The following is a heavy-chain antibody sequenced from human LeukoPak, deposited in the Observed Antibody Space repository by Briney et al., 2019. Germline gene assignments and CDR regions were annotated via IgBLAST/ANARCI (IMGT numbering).Heavy chain of an antibody. J-gene: IGHJ4*02. V-gene: IGHV5-51*01. Sequence: GESLKISCKGSGCSFTSYWIGWVRQMPGKGLEWMGITYPGDSDTRYSPSFQGQVTISADKSISTAYLQWSSLKASDTAMYYCARRKYYGSGSYSVQYYFDYWGQGTLVTVSS. D-gene: IGHD3-10*01. CDR2: TYPGDSDT. CDR3: ARRKYYGSGSYSVQYYFDY. CDR1: GCSFTSYW.